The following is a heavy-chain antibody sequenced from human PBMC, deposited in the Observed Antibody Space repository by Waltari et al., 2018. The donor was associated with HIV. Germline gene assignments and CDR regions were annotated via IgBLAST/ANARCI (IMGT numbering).Heavy chain of an antibody. CDR2: IYYSGST. CDR1: GYSISSYY. D-gene: IGHD1-26*01. CDR3: ARHETGGARKAFDI. J-gene: IGHJ3*02. V-gene: IGHV4-59*08. Sequence: QVQLQESGPGLVKPSETLSLTCTVSGYSISSYYWSWIRQPPGKGLEWIGYIYYSGSTNCNPARKSGVTVSVDTSENQFSLNLSSVTAADTAVYYCARHETGGARKAFDIWGQGTMVTVSS.